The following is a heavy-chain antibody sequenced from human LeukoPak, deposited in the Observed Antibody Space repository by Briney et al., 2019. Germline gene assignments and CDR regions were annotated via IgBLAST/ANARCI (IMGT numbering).Heavy chain of an antibody. CDR1: GSTLTSYA. Sequence: GPPVKSPGKAPGSTLTSYAFNGVHRAPGQGLKGMDWFTGYNGNTNYAQKLQGRVTISTDTSTNTAYMELRSLRSDDTGVYYCARLRSTLTLPYYYYFMDVWGKGTTVTVSS. CDR2: FTGYNGNT. J-gene: IGHJ6*03. V-gene: IGHV1-18*01. D-gene: IGHD4-11*01. CDR3: ARLRSTLTLPYYYYFMDV.